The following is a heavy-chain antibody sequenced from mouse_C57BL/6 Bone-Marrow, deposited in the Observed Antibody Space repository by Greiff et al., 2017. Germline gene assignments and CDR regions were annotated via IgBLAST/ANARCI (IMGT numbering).Heavy chain of an antibody. D-gene: IGHD1-1*01. CDR1: GYTFTSYW. J-gene: IGHJ3*01. Sequence: VQLQQPGTELVKPGASVKLSCKASGYTFTSYWMHWVKQRPGQGLEWIGNINPSNGGTNYNEKFKSKATMTVDKSSSTAYMQLSSLTSEDSAVYYCARSDYYGSPFAYWGQGTLVTVSA. CDR3: ARSDYYGSPFAY. V-gene: IGHV1-53*01. CDR2: INPSNGGT.